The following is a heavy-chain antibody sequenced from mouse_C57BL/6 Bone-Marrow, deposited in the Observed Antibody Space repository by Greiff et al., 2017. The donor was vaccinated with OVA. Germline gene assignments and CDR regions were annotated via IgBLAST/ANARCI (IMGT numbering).Heavy chain of an antibody. Sequence: EVKLMESGGDLVKPGGSLKLSCAASGFTFSSYGMSWVRQTPDKRLEWVATISSGGSYTYYPDSVKGRFTISRDNAKNTLYLQMSSLKSEDTAMYYCVRRGLWLPYWYFDVWGTGTTVTVSS. CDR2: ISSGGSYT. J-gene: IGHJ1*03. CDR3: VRRGLWLPYWYFDV. CDR1: GFTFSSYG. V-gene: IGHV5-6*02. D-gene: IGHD2-2*01.